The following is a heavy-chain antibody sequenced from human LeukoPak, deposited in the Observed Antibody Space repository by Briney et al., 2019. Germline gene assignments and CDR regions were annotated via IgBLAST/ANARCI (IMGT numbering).Heavy chain of an antibody. CDR3: ARDYDYSGNGNGDWFDP. Sequence: GASVNVSCKASGFRFSSFGVSWVRQAPGQGLEWMGWISNYFGVTHYAEKFEDRVTMTVDTSTTTVYMELRSLKYDDTAIYYCARDYDYSGNGNGDWFDPWGQGTVVTVSS. J-gene: IGHJ5*02. V-gene: IGHV1-18*04. CDR1: GFRFSSFG. CDR2: ISNYFGVT. D-gene: IGHD4-11*01.